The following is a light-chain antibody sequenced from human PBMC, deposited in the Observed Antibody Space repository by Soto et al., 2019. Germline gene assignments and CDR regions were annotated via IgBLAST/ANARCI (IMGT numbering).Light chain of an antibody. CDR3: SSHTSWTTLYI. J-gene: IGLJ1*01. CDR1: SSDVGGYNF. Sequence: QSALTKPASVSGSPGQSITISCTGTSSDVGGYNFVSWYQQHPGKAPKLMIYEVSNRPSGVSNRFSGSKSGSTASLTISGLQAEDDGDYLRSSHTSWTTLYIFRTGTKVTVL. V-gene: IGLV2-14*01. CDR2: EVS.